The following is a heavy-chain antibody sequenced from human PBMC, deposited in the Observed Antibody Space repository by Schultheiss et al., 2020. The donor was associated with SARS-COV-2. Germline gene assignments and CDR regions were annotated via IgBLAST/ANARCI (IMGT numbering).Heavy chain of an antibody. D-gene: IGHD3-3*01. CDR1: GFSLSTSGVG. V-gene: IGHV2-5*02. Sequence: SGPTLVKPTQTLTLTCTFSGFSLSTSGVGVGWIRQPPGKALEWLALIYWDDDKRYSPSLKSRLTITKDTSKNQVVLTMTNMDPVDTATYYCAHRPPYYDFWSGYVSVGPGNNWFDPWGQGTLVTVSS. CDR2: IYWDDDK. J-gene: IGHJ5*02. CDR3: AHRPPYYDFWSGYVSVGPGNNWFDP.